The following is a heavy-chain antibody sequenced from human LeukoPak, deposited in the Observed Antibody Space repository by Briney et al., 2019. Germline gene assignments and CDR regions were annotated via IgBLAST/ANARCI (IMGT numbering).Heavy chain of an antibody. CDR1: GGSISSGGYS. D-gene: IGHD3-22*01. Sequence: SLTLSLTCAVSGGSISSGGYSWSWIRQPPGKGLEWIGYIYHSGSTYYNPSLKSRVTISVDRSKNQFSLKLSSVTAADTAVYYCARATPEVYYDSSGSLDYWGQGTLVTVSS. V-gene: IGHV4-30-2*01. J-gene: IGHJ4*02. CDR3: ARATPEVYYDSSGSLDY. CDR2: IYHSGST.